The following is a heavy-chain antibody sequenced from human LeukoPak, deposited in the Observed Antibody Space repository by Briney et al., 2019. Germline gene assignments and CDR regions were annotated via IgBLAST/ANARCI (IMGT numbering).Heavy chain of an antibody. D-gene: IGHD1-14*01. CDR3: ARVKPDGHDFDY. CDR2: ISSSGSTI. Sequence: PGGSLRLSCAASGFTFSDYYMSWIRQAPGKGLEWVSYISSSGSTIYYADSVKGRFTISRDNAKNALYLQMNSLRAEDTAVYYCARVKPDGHDFDYWGQGTLVTVSS. J-gene: IGHJ4*02. CDR1: GFTFSDYY. V-gene: IGHV3-11*04.